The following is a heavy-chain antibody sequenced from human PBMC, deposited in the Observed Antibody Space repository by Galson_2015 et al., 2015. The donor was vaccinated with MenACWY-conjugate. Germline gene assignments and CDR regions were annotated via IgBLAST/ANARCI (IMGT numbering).Heavy chain of an antibody. D-gene: IGHD1-1*01. CDR3: AKELLSGTTGTSRMEH. CDR2: ISGSGGIT. J-gene: IGHJ1*01. Sequence: SLRLSCAASGFTFANYAMSWVRQAPGKGLEWVSAISGSGGITTYAASVKGRFTISRGNSKNTLYLQMKGLTAEDTAVYYCAKELLSGTTGTSRMEHWGQGTLVTVSS. CDR1: GFTFANYA. V-gene: IGHV3-23*01.